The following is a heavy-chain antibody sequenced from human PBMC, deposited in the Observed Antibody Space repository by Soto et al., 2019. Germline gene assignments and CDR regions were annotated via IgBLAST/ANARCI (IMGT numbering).Heavy chain of an antibody. D-gene: IGHD6-19*01. CDR3: AQEQGWLVPGYFEY. CDR2: IYWDDDK. CDR1: GFSLSTSGKG. J-gene: IGHJ4*01. V-gene: IGHV2-5*02. Sequence: ESGPTLVNPTQTLTQTCTFSGFSLSTSGKGVGWIRQPPGKALEWLALIYWDDDKRYSPSLKSRLTITKDTSKNQVVLTMTNMDPVDTATYFCAQEQGWLVPGYFEYRGNGTLVPVSP.